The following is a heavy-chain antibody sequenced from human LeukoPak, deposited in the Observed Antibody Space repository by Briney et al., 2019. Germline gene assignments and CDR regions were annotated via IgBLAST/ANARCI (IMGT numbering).Heavy chain of an antibody. V-gene: IGHV1-2*02. Sequence: AASVKVSCKASGYTFTSYDINWVRQAPGQGLEWMGWINPNSGGTYYAQKFLGRVTMTRDTSISTAYMELSRLRSDDTAVFYCARVAHNYDLLTGYYPYLDYFDFWGQGTLVTVSS. J-gene: IGHJ4*02. CDR1: GYTFTSYD. CDR2: INPNSGGT. D-gene: IGHD3-9*01. CDR3: ARVAHNYDLLTGYYPYLDYFDF.